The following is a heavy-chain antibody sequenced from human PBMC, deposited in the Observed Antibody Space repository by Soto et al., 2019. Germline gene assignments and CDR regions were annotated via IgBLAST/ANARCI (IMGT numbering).Heavy chain of an antibody. CDR2: INPSGGST. D-gene: IGHD5-12*01. Sequence: QVQLVQSGAEVTKPGASVKVSCKASGYTFTSYYIHWVRQAPGQGLEWVGLINPSGGSTTYAPKFQGRVTMTRATSTSTVYMELNSLRSEDTAVYFCARDAQIGHGYSVYHSYWGQGTLVTVSS. CDR3: ARDAQIGHGYSVYHSY. J-gene: IGHJ4*02. CDR1: GYTFTSYY. V-gene: IGHV1-46*01.